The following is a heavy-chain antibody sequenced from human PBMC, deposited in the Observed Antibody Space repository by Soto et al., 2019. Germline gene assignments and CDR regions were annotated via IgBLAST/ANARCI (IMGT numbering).Heavy chain of an antibody. D-gene: IGHD3-10*01. V-gene: IGHV4-30-4*01. CDR1: GGSISSGDYY. Sequence: SETLSLTCTVSGGSISSGDYYWSWIRQPPGKGLEWIGYIYYSGSTYYNPSLKSRVTISVDTSKNQFSLKLSSVTAADTAVYYCARAAVTMVRGETAGSYYYYYGMDVWGQGTTVTVSS. CDR3: ARAAVTMVRGETAGSYYYYYGMDV. CDR2: IYYSGST. J-gene: IGHJ6*02.